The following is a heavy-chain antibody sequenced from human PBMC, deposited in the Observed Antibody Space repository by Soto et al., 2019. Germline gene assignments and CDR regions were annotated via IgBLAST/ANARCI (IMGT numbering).Heavy chain of an antibody. V-gene: IGHV1-69*12. J-gene: IGHJ5*02. CDR1: GGTFSTYA. CDR2: IIPMFGTA. CDR3: ARESSGGYKQSSWFDP. Sequence: QVQMVQSGAEVKKPGSSVKVSCKTSGGTFSTYAITWVRQAPGQGLEWMGGIIPMFGTANYAQNFQGRVTITGDESTSTAYMELSSLRFDDTAVYYCARESSGGYKQSSWFDPWGQGSLVTVSS. D-gene: IGHD1-26*01.